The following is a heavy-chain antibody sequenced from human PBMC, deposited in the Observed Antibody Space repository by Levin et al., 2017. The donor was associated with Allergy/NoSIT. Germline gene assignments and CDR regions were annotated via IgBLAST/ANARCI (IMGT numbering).Heavy chain of an antibody. CDR1: GFTFSSYA. Sequence: QAGGSLRLSCAASGFTFSSYAMSWVRQAPGKGLEWVSAISGSGGSTYYADSVKGRFTISRDNSKNTLYLQMNSLRAEDTAVYYCAKVLGNDIVVVVAASDYWGQGTLVTVSS. D-gene: IGHD2-15*01. V-gene: IGHV3-23*01. J-gene: IGHJ4*02. CDR2: ISGSGGST. CDR3: AKVLGNDIVVVVAASDY.